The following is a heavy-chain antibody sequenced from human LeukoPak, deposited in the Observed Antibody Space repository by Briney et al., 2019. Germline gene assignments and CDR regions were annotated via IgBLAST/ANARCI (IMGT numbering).Heavy chain of an antibody. J-gene: IGHJ4*02. CDR2: INSDGSST. D-gene: IGHD3-22*01. V-gene: IGHV3-74*01. CDR1: GFTFSSYW. CDR3: TSDYFDSSGYRYYFNY. Sequence: GGSLRLSCAASGFTFSSYWMQWVRQAPGKGLVWVSRINSDGSSTSYADSVKGRFTISRDNAKNTLYLQMNSLRAEDTAVYYCTSDYFDSSGYRYYFNYWGQGTLVTVSS.